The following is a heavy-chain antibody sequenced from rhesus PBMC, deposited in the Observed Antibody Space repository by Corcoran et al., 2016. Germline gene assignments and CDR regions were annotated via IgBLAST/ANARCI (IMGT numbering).Heavy chain of an antibody. CDR2: IYGSGGST. V-gene: IGHV4-106*01. Sequence: QVQLQESGPGLVKPSETLSLTCAVSGGSISDRYYWSWIRQPPGKGLEWIGYIYGSGGSTYYNPSLTGRVTISTDTSKTQFSLKLSSVTAAATAVYYCARARRYSGYSWGQGVLVTVSS. D-gene: IGHD5-24*01. CDR1: GGSISDRYY. J-gene: IGHJ4*01. CDR3: ARARRYSGYS.